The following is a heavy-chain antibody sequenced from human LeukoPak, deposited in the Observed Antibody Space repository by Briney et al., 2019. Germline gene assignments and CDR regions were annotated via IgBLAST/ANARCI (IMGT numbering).Heavy chain of an antibody. CDR1: GYTFTSYD. Sequence: ASVKVSCKASGYTFTSYDINWVRQATGQGLEWMGWMNPNSGNTGYAQKFQGRVTMARNTSISTAYMELSSLRSEDTAVYYCARDGIAAAGTYSYYYGMDVWGQGTTVTVSS. CDR2: MNPNSGNT. V-gene: IGHV1-8*01. CDR3: ARDGIAAAGTYSYYYGMDV. D-gene: IGHD6-13*01. J-gene: IGHJ6*02.